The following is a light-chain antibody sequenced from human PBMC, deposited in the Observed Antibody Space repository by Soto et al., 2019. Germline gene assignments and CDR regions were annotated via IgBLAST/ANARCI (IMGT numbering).Light chain of an antibody. V-gene: IGLV2-14*01. CDR3: CSYTCSSSYD. J-gene: IGLJ1*01. CDR1: SSDVGGYNY. CDR2: DVS. Sequence: QPVLSQPASVSGTPRQPITLSCTGTSSDVGGYNYVSWYQQPPGKATKLMIYDVSNRPSGVSNRFSGSKSGITASLTISELPVEDEAVYYRCSYTCSSSYDFATGSKVTVL.